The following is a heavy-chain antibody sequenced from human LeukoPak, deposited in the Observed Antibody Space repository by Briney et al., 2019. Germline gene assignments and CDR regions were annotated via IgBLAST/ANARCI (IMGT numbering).Heavy chain of an antibody. J-gene: IGHJ4*02. CDR2: IWYDGSNK. D-gene: IGHD2-15*01. Sequence: PGGSLRLSCAASGFTFSSYGVRWVRQAPGKGLEWGAVIWYDGSNKYYADSVKGRFTISRDNSKNTLYLQMNSLRAEETAVYYWARAGPREMVAALDCWGQGTLVTVSS. CDR1: GFTFSSYG. CDR3: ARAGPREMVAALDC. V-gene: IGHV3-33*01.